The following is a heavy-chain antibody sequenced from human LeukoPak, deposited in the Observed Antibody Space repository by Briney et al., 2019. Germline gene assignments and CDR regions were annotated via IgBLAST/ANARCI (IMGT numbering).Heavy chain of an antibody. CDR3: AKEARVGFRPAAHRGAWFDP. Sequence: GGSLRLSCVVSGFSVSQHHMSWVRQAPGKGLEWVAVISYDGSNKYYADSVKGRFTISRDNSKNTLYLQMNSLRAEDTAVYYCAKEARVGFRPAAHRGAWFDPWGQGTLVTVSS. D-gene: IGHD2-2*01. V-gene: IGHV3-30*18. J-gene: IGHJ5*02. CDR1: GFSVSQHH. CDR2: ISYDGSNK.